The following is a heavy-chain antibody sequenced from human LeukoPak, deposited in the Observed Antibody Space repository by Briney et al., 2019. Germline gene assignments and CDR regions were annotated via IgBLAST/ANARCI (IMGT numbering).Heavy chain of an antibody. CDR3: ARTERTYYYDSSGSTYYYYYYMDV. J-gene: IGHJ6*03. V-gene: IGHV1-2*02. CDR1: GYTFTGYY. Sequence: ASVKVSCKASGYTFTGYYMHWVRQAPGQGLEWMGWINPNSGGTNYAQKFQGRVTMTRDTSISTAYMELSRLRSDDTAVYYCARTERTYYYDSSGSTYYYYYYMDVWGKGTTVTVSS. CDR2: INPNSGGT. D-gene: IGHD3-22*01.